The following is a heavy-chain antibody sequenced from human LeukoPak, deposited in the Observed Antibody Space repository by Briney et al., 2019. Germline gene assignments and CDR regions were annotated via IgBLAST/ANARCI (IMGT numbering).Heavy chain of an antibody. D-gene: IGHD2-2*01. CDR1: GFTFSSYG. J-gene: IGHJ4*02. CDR2: ISGSGGST. CDR3: AKVNWDIVVVPAALFDY. V-gene: IGHV3-23*01. Sequence: GGSLRLSCAASGFTFSSYGMSWVRQAPGKGLEWVSAISGSGGSTYYADSVKGRFTISRDNSKNTLYLQMNSLRVEDTAVYYCAKVNWDIVVVPAALFDYWGQGTLVTVSS.